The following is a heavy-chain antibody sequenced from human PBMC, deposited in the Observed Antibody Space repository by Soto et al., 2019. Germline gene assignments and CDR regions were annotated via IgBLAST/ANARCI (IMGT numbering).Heavy chain of an antibody. CDR3: ARVYPSDTRYGYVGNNWFDP. J-gene: IGHJ5*02. CDR2: INPSGGST. Sequence: QVQLVQSGAEVKKPGASVKVSCKASGYTFTSYYMHWVRQAPGQGLEWMGIINPSGGSTSYAQKFQGRVSMPRDTSTSTVYMELSSLRSEDTAVYYCARVYPSDTRYGYVGNNWFDPWGQGTLVTVSS. D-gene: IGHD5-18*01. V-gene: IGHV1-46*01. CDR1: GYTFTSYY.